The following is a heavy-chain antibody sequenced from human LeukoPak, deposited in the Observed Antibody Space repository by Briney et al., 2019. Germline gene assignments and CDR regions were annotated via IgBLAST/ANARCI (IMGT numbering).Heavy chain of an antibody. V-gene: IGHV3-48*04. D-gene: IGHD3-10*02. Sequence: GGSLRLSCAASGFSFSSYSMNWVRQALGKGLEWVSYISSSGSTIYYADSVKGRFTISRDNAKNSLYLQMNSLRAEDTAVYYCAELGITMIGGVWGKGTTVTISS. CDR2: ISSSGSTI. CDR3: AELGITMIGGV. CDR1: GFSFSSYS. J-gene: IGHJ6*04.